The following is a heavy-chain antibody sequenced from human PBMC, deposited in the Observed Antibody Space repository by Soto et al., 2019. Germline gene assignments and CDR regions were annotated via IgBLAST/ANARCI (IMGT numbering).Heavy chain of an antibody. CDR3: ARSGGLDRDFNY. CDR1: GGTFGSDS. CDR2: IIPMFDTP. D-gene: IGHD2-15*01. Sequence: VKVSCKASGGTFGSDSCSWVRQAPGKGLEWMGGIIPMFDTPIYAQKFQDRVTITAVESTSTAYMQLSSLISGDTAVYYCARSGGLDRDFNYWGQGSLVTVSS. J-gene: IGHJ4*02. V-gene: IGHV1-69*13.